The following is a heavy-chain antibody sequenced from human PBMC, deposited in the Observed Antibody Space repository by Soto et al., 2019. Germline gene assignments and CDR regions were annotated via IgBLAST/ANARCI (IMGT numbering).Heavy chain of an antibody. Sequence: QVQLQESGPGLVKPSQTLSVTCAISGDSVSGNSAAWNWIRLSPSRGLEWLARTYYRSRWYNDYAVSVRSRITVNADTSKIQFSLQLTSVTLEDTAIYYCAGTTSHHWLYMDVWGRGTTVTVSS. CDR3: AGTTSHHWLYMDV. CDR1: GDSVSGNSAA. CDR2: TYYRSRWYN. D-gene: IGHD1-1*01. V-gene: IGHV6-1*01. J-gene: IGHJ6*03.